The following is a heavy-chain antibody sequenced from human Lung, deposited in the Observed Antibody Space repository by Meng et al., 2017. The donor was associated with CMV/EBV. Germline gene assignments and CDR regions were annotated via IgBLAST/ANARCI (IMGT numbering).Heavy chain of an antibody. V-gene: IGHV4-4*02. CDR1: GDSITNHNW. J-gene: IGHJ1*01. CDR3: LRRSGGSV. D-gene: IGHD3-10*01. Sequence: QGQLREPGPARGNPSCTRPLTCAVSGDSITNHNWWAWVRQPPGKGLEWIGEIPHRGSSAYNPSLKSRVSMSIDKSKNQFSLKLTSVTAADTAVYHCLRRSGGSVWGQGTLVTVSS. CDR2: IPHRGSS.